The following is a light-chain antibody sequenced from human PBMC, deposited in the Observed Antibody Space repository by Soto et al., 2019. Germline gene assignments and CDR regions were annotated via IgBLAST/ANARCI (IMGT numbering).Light chain of an antibody. V-gene: IGKV3-15*01. Sequence: EIVMTQSSATLSVSPGEGATLSCRASQSVNTNLAWYQLKPGQAPRLLIYGASTRATGIPARFSGSGSGTEFTLTISSLQSEDFALYYCQQYNNWRTFGQGTKVEIK. CDR3: QQYNNWRT. CDR1: QSVNTN. J-gene: IGKJ1*01. CDR2: GAS.